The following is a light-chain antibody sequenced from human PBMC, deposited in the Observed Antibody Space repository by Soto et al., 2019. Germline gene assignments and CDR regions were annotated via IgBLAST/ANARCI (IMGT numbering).Light chain of an antibody. CDR2: QAS. J-gene: IGKJ1*01. Sequence: DIPLSQSPSTLSASVGDRVTITCRASQSIGTWLAWYQQKPGKAPKLLIYQASNLESGIPSRFSGSGSGTEFTLTISSLQPDDCATYCCQQYNSYAWTFGQGTKVDIK. CDR1: QSIGTW. CDR3: QQYNSYAWT. V-gene: IGKV1-5*03.